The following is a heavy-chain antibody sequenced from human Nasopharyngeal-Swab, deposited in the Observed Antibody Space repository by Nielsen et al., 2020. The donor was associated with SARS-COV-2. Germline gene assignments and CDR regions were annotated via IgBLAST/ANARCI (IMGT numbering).Heavy chain of an antibody. CDR2: ISSSGSTI. J-gene: IGHJ4*02. Sequence: WIRQPPGKGLEWVSYISSSGSTIYYADSVKGRFTISRDNAKNSLYLQMNSLRAEDTAVYYCARDRGGLLWFGELPTYFDYWGQGTLVTVSS. V-gene: IGHV3-48*03. D-gene: IGHD3-10*01. CDR3: ARDRGGLLWFGELPTYFDY.